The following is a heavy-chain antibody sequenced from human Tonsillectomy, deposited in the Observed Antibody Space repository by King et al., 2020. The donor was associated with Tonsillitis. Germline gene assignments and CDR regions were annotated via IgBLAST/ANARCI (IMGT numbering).Heavy chain of an antibody. Sequence: QLVQSGAEVKEPGASLKVSCKASGYSFTNYYMHWVRQAPVQRLEWMGLINPSGTGTGYAQNFQGRITMTRDMSTGTDYMELSSLRSDDTAVYYCAREGGSFRHFDLWGRGTLVTVSS. J-gene: IGHJ2*01. CDR2: INPSGTGT. CDR1: GYSFTNYY. V-gene: IGHV1-46*01. CDR3: AREGGSFRHFDL. D-gene: IGHD2/OR15-2a*01.